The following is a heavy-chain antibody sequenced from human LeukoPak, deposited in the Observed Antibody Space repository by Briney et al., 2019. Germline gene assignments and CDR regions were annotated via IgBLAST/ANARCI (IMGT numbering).Heavy chain of an antibody. V-gene: IGHV1-18*01. CDR1: GYTFTGYG. D-gene: IGHD2-2*01. J-gene: IGHJ4*02. CDR2: ISAYNGNT. Sequence: ASVKVSCKASGYTFTGYGISWVRQAPGQGLEWMGWISAYNGNTNYAQKLQGRVTMTTDTSTSTAYMELRSLRSDDTAVYYCARDLRYCSSTSCSPLNYWGQGTLVTVSS. CDR3: ARDLRYCSSTSCSPLNY.